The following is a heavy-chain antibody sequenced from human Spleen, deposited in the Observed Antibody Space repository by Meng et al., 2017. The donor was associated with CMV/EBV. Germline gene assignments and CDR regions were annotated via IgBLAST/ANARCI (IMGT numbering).Heavy chain of an antibody. J-gene: IGHJ6*02. V-gene: IGHV3-48*04. D-gene: IGHD3-10*01. Sequence: GESLKISCVVSGFPFSVYDMNWVRQAPGKGLEWVSYIGSSSSTKYYADSVKGRFSISRDNAKNSLFLQMNSLRAEDTAVYYCAREVFGYYYGMDVWGQGTTVTVSS. CDR1: GFPFSVYD. CDR2: IGSSSSTK. CDR3: AREVFGYYYGMDV.